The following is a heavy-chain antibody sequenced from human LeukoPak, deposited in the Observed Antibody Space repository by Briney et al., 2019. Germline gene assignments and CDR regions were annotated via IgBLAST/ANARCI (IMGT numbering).Heavy chain of an antibody. CDR1: GDSISINYN. Sequence: TLSLTCTVSGDSISINYNWGWIRQTPGKGLEWIGSIFYSGATYYSPSLKSRVTISVDTSKNQFSLKLSSMTAADTAVYYCVRHRQWLLFPDYWGQGTLVTVSS. J-gene: IGHJ4*02. CDR3: VRHRQWLLFPDY. CDR2: IFYSGAT. V-gene: IGHV4-39*01. D-gene: IGHD6-19*01.